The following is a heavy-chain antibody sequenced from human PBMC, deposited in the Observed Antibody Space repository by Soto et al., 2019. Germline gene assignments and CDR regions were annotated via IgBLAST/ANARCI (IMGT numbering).Heavy chain of an antibody. D-gene: IGHD5-18*01. J-gene: IGHJ4*02. Sequence: ASVKVSCKXSGYTFTSYGISWVRQAPGQGLEWMGWISAYNGNTNYAQKLQGRVTMTTDTSTSTAYMELRSLRSDDTAVYYCAREDIQLWPRYFDYWGQGTLVTVSS. V-gene: IGHV1-18*01. CDR3: AREDIQLWPRYFDY. CDR2: ISAYNGNT. CDR1: GYTFTSYG.